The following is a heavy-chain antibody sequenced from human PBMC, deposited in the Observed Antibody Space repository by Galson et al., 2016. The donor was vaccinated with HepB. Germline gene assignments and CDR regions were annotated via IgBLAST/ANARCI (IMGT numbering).Heavy chain of an antibody. CDR2: IKQDGSEK. Sequence: SLRLSCAGSGFTFSSYWMTWVRQAPGKGLEWVANIKQDGSEKHYVDSVKGRFIISRDNAKKSQYLQMNSLRAEDTAVYYCARVVRQGWLSEYNWFDPWGQGTLVTVSS. V-gene: IGHV3-7*03. CDR1: GFTFSSYW. J-gene: IGHJ5*02. D-gene: IGHD3-22*01. CDR3: ARVVRQGWLSEYNWFDP.